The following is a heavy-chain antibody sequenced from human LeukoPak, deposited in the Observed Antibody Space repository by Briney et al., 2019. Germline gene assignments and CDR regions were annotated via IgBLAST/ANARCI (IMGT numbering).Heavy chain of an antibody. CDR1: GGTISSSNW. Sequence: SETLSLTCAVSGGTISSSNWWSWVRRPPGKGLEWIGEIYHSGSTNYNPSLKSRVTISVDTSKNQFSLKLSSVTAADTAVYYCARHSRLRYFDYWGQGTLVTVSS. CDR2: IYHSGST. CDR3: ARHSRLRYFDY. J-gene: IGHJ4*02. V-gene: IGHV4-4*02. D-gene: IGHD3-9*01.